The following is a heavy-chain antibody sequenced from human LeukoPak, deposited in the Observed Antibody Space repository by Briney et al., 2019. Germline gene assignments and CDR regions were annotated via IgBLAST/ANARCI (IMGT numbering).Heavy chain of an antibody. CDR3: ARAYSGYDRSKSAFDY. CDR2: IYYSGNT. J-gene: IGHJ4*02. D-gene: IGHD5-12*01. V-gene: IGHV4-59*01. CDR1: GGSISFYY. Sequence: PSETLSLTCTVSGGSISFYYWSWIRQFPGKGLEWIGYIYYSGNTNYNPSLKSRVTISIDTSKNQFSLKLSSVTAADTAVYYCARAYSGYDRSKSAFDYWGQGTLVTVSS.